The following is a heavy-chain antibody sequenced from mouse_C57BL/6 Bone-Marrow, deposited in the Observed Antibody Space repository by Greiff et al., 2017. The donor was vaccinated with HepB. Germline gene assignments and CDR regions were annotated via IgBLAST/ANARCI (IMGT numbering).Heavy chain of an antibody. CDR3: SRHGIPMDH. J-gene: IGHJ4*01. Sequence: EVKLVESGGDLVKPGGSLKLSCAASGFTFSSYGMSWVRQTPDKRLEWFATISSGGSYTYYPDSVKGRFTISRDNAKNTLYLQMISLKSEDTAMFYLSRHGIPMDHWGQGTSVTVSP. CDR2: ISSGGSYT. CDR1: GFTFSSYG. V-gene: IGHV5-6*02.